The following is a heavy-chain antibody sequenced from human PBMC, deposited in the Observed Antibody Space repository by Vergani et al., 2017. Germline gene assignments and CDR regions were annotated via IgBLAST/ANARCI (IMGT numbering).Heavy chain of an antibody. V-gene: IGHV4-59*10. Sequence: QVQLQQWGAGVVKPSGTLSLTCAVFGESFSSFYWSWIRQPPGKGLEWIRRLCPSGSTNYKPSLKSRVTRSIDTSKNQFSLKLTSVTAADTAVYYCATGAGPFDIWGQGTLVTVSS. D-gene: IGHD7-27*01. CDR1: GESFSSFY. CDR2: LCPSGST. J-gene: IGHJ4*02. CDR3: ATGAGPFDI.